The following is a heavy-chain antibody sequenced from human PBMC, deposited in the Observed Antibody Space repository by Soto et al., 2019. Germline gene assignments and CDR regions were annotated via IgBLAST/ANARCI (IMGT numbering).Heavy chain of an antibody. J-gene: IGHJ4*02. CDR3: ARNEVGGWYWADIDY. CDR2: IDPSDSYT. D-gene: IGHD6-19*01. Sequence: GESLKISCRGSGYSFTSYWISWVRQMPGKGLEWMGRIDPSDSYTNYSPSFQGHVTISADKSISTAYLQWSSLKASDTAMYYCARNEVGGWYWADIDYWGQGTLVTVSS. CDR1: GYSFTSYW. V-gene: IGHV5-10-1*01.